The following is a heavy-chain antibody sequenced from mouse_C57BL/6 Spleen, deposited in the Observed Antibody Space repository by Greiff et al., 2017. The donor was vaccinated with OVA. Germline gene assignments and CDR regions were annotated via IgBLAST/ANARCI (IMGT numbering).Heavy chain of an antibody. D-gene: IGHD3-1*01. CDR3: ARALGTYGDAMDY. CDR1: GYTFTSYW. Sequence: VQLQQPGAELVRPGSSVKLSCKASGYTFTSYWMAWVQQRPGQGLEWIGNIYPAGSGTHYNEKFKDKATLTVDKSSSTAYMQLSSLTSEDSAVYYCARALGTYGDAMDYWGQGTSLTVSS. V-gene: IGHV1-61*01. J-gene: IGHJ4*01. CDR2: IYPAGSGT.